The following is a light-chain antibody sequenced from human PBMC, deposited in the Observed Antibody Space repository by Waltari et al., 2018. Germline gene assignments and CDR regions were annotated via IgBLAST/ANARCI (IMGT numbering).Light chain of an antibody. J-gene: IGKJ1*01. CDR3: QHYVRLPVT. CDR1: QSVGRS. CDR2: GAS. Sequence: EIVLTQSPRTLSVSPGERATLSCRASQSVGRSLAWYQQKPGQAPRLLISGASNRATGIPDRFSGSGSETDFSLTISRLEPEDFAVYYCQHYVRLPVTFGQGTTVEIK. V-gene: IGKV3-20*01.